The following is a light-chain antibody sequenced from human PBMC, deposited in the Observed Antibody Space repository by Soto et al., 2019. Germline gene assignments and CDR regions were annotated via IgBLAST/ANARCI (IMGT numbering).Light chain of an antibody. J-gene: IGLJ3*02. V-gene: IGLV1-44*01. Sequence: QSVLTQPPSASGTPGQRVTIPCSGSSSNIGSNFVNWYQQLPGTAPKLLMYNNNQRPSGVPDRFSGSKSGTSASLAISGLQSEDEADYHWATWDDSLNGLVFGGGTKVTVL. CDR2: NNN. CDR3: ATWDDSLNGLV. CDR1: SSNIGSNF.